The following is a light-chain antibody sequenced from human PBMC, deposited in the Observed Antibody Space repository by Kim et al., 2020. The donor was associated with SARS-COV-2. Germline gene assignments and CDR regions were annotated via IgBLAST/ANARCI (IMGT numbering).Light chain of an antibody. CDR1: SSDVGGYNY. J-gene: IGLJ3*02. V-gene: IGLV2-11*01. Sequence: QSALTRPRSVSGSPGQSVTISCTGTSSDVGGYNYVSWYQQHPGKAPKLMIYDVSKRPSGVPDRFSGSKSGNTASLTISGLQAEDEADYYCCSYAGSYTLWVFGGGTQLTVL. CDR2: DVS. CDR3: CSYAGSYTLWV.